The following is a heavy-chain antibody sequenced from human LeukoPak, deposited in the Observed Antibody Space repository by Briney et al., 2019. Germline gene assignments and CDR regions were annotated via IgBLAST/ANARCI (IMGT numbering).Heavy chain of an antibody. V-gene: IGHV5-51*01. Sequence: GESLKISCKGSGYSFTTYWIGWVRQMPGKGLEWMGIIYPGDSETRYSPPFQGQVTISADRSISTAYLQWSSLKASDTAMYYCARPGGYYGDWFDPWGQGTLVTVSS. CDR1: GYSFTTYW. CDR2: IYPGDSET. CDR3: ARPGGYYGDWFDP. J-gene: IGHJ5*02. D-gene: IGHD3-22*01.